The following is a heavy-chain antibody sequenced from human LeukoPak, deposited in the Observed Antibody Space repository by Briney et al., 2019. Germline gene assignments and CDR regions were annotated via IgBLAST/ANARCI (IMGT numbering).Heavy chain of an antibody. CDR3: ARARFYYDSSGYALLGAFDI. CDR1: GYTFTGYY. Sequence: ASVKVSCKASGYTFTGYYMHWVRQAPGQGLEWMGWINPNSGGTNYAQKFQGRVTMTRDTSISTAYMELSRLRSDDTAVYYCARARFYYDSSGYALLGAFDIWGQGTMVTVSS. V-gene: IGHV1-2*02. D-gene: IGHD3-22*01. CDR2: INPNSGGT. J-gene: IGHJ3*02.